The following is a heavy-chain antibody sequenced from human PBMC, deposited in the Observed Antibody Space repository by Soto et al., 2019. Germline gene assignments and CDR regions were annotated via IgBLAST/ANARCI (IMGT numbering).Heavy chain of an antibody. V-gene: IGHV4-59*01. CDR1: GGSISSYY. CDR2: IYYSGST. CDR3: ARAQSATNSYMDV. Sequence: SETLSLTCTVSGGSISSYYWSWIRQPPGKGLEWIGYIYYSGSTNYNPSLKSRVTISVDTSKNQFSLKLSSVTAADTAVYYCARAQSATNSYMDVWGKGTTVTVS. J-gene: IGHJ6*03.